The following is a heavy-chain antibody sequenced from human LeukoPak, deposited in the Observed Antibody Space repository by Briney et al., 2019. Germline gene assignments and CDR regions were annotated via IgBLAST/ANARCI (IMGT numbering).Heavy chain of an antibody. D-gene: IGHD1-7*01. V-gene: IGHV1-46*01. Sequence: ASVKVSCKASGYTFISYYMHWVRQAPGQGLEWMGIINPSGGSTSYAQEFQGRVTMTRDTSTNTVYMDLRNLRSEDTAVYYCARDEGPPRYNWNYGGPDYWGQGTLVTVSS. CDR3: ARDEGPPRYNWNYGGPDY. CDR1: GYTFISYY. J-gene: IGHJ4*02. CDR2: INPSGGST.